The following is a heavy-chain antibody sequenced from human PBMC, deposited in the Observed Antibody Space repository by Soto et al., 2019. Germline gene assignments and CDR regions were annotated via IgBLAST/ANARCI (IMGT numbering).Heavy chain of an antibody. CDR3: XXXXXXXXXXXXYSXEXGXXDP. Sequence: EXXXLESGGGLXXXGGSRRLSCAASGFTFSSYAMSWVRQAPGKGLEWVSAVSGSGGSTYYADSVKGXXXXXXXXXXXXXXXXXXXXXXXXXXXXXXXXXXXXXXXXXXYSXEXGXXDPWGQGTLVTV. CDR2: VSGSGGST. J-gene: IGHJ5*02. V-gene: IGHV3-23*01. CDR1: GFTFSSYA.